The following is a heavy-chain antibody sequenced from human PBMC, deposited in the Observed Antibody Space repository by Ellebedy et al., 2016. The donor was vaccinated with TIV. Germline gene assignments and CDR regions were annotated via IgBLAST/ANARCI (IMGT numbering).Heavy chain of an antibody. CDR1: GYTFTSSG. V-gene: IGHV1-18*04. CDR2: ISAYNGNT. D-gene: IGHD2-2*01. J-gene: IGHJ5*02. Sequence: AASVKVSCKASGYTFTSSGISWVRQAPGQGLEWMGWISAYNGNTNYAQKLQGRVTMTTDTSTSTAYMELRSLRSDDTAVYYCATHRHCTTTSCGGNWFDPWGQGTLVTVSS. CDR3: ATHRHCTTTSCGGNWFDP.